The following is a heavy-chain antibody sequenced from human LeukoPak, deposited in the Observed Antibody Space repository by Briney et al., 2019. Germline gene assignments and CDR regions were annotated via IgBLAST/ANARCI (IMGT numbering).Heavy chain of an antibody. D-gene: IGHD4-17*01. J-gene: IGHJ4*02. CDR1: GFTFRSYG. CDR2: IRSDGSSK. Sequence: PGGSLRPSCAASGFTFRSYGLHWVRQAPGKGLEWVALIRSDGSSKNYADSVKGRFTISRDASKNTVYLQMNSLRAEDTAVYSCAKWSGDYPSYYLDYWGQGTLVTVSS. V-gene: IGHV3-30*02. CDR3: AKWSGDYPSYYLDY.